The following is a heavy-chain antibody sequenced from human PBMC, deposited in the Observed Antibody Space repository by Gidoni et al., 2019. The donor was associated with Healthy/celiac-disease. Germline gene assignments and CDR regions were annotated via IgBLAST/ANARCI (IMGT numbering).Heavy chain of an antibody. D-gene: IGHD5-12*01. V-gene: IGHV3-53*04. CDR3: ARERDGYNFGSFDY. CDR1: GCTVSSNY. Sequence: EVQLVESGGGLVQPGGSLRLSCAASGCTVSSNYMSWVRQAPGKGLEWVSVIYSGGSTYYADSVKGRFTISRHNSKNTLYLQMNSLRAEDTAVYYCARERDGYNFGSFDYWGQGTLVTVSS. CDR2: IYSGGST. J-gene: IGHJ4*02.